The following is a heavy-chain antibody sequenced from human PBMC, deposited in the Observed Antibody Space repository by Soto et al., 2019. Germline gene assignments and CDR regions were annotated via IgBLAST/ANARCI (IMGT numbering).Heavy chain of an antibody. Sequence: QVQLVPSGAEVKKPGSSVKVSCKASGGTFSNYAVTWVRQATGQGLEWMGGVSTIFDPANYAQKLQGRVTITADESMSTAYMELSSLRSEYTAVYYCARSVDTHMFTVCDYWIARTLVTV. J-gene: IGHJ4*02. CDR1: GGTFSNYA. V-gene: IGHV1-69*12. CDR2: VSTIFDPA. D-gene: IGHD5-18*01. CDR3: ARSVDTHMFTVCDY.